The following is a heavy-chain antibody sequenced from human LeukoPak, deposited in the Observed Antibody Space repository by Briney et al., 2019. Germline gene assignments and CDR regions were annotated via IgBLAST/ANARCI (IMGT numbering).Heavy chain of an antibody. CDR3: ARGRYIVARLDP. CDR1: GGSFSGYY. CDR2: INHSGST. J-gene: IGHJ5*02. D-gene: IGHD5-12*01. V-gene: IGHV4-34*01. Sequence: KPSETLSLTCAVYGGSFSGYYWSWIRQPPGKGLEWIGEINHSGSTNYNPSLKSRVTISVDTSKNQFSLKLSSVTAADTAVYYCARGRYIVARLDPWGQGTLVTVSS.